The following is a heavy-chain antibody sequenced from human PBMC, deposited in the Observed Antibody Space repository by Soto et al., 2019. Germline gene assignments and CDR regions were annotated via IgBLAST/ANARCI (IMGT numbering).Heavy chain of an antibody. CDR1: GFTFSSYG. D-gene: IGHD1-7*01. J-gene: IGHJ6*02. CDR2: ISYDGSNK. Sequence: QVQLVESGGGVVQPGRSLRLSCAASGFTFSSYGMHWVRQAPGKGLEWVAVISYDGSNKYYADSVKGRFTISRDNSKNTLYLQMNSLRAEDTAVYYCAKMNSEIYYYYGMDVWGQGTTVIVSS. CDR3: AKMNSEIYYYYGMDV. V-gene: IGHV3-30*18.